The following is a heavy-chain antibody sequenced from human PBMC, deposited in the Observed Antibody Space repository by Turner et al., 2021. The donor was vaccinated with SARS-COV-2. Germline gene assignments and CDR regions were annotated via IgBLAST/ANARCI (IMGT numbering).Heavy chain of an antibody. CDR2: IIPILGIA. CDR3: AGDSPYCSSTSCYDV. V-gene: IGHV1-69*10. J-gene: IGHJ6*02. Sequence: QVQLVRSGAEVKKPGSSVRVSCKASGGTLGSYAISWVRQAPGRGLEWMGGIIPILGIANYAQKFQDRVTITADKSTSTAYMELSSLRSEDTAVYYCAGDSPYCSSTSCYDVWGQGTTVTVSS. CDR1: GGTLGSYA. D-gene: IGHD2-2*01.